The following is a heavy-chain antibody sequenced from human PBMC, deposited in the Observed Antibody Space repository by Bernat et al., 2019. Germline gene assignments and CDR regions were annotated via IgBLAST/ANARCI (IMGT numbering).Heavy chain of an antibody. J-gene: IGHJ6*03. V-gene: IGHV4-59*01. Sequence: QVQLQESGPGLVKPSETLSLTCTVSGGSISSYYWSWIRQPPGKGLEWIGYIYYSGSTNYNPSLKSRVTISVDTSKNQFSLKLSSVTAADTAVYYCARGEDYDFWSGYPSMDVWGKGTTVTVSS. D-gene: IGHD3-3*01. CDR3: ARGEDYDFWSGYPSMDV. CDR1: GGSISSYY. CDR2: IYYSGST.